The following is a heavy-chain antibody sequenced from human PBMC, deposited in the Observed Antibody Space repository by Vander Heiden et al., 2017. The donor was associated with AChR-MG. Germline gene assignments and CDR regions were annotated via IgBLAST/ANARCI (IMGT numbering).Heavy chain of an antibody. CDR3: AKAVMIVVDNIDY. V-gene: IGHV3-23*01. J-gene: IGHJ4*02. Sequence: EVQLLESGGGLVQPGGSLRLSCEASGFTFSSYAMSWVRQAPGKGLEWVSAISGSGGSTYYADSVKGRFTISRDNSKNTLYLQMNSLRAEDTAVYYCAKAVMIVVDNIDYWGQGTLVTVSS. CDR2: ISGSGGST. CDR1: GFTFSSYA. D-gene: IGHD3-22*01.